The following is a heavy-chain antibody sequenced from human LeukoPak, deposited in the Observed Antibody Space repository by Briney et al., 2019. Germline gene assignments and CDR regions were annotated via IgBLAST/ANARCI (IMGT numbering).Heavy chain of an antibody. Sequence: GGSLRLSCAASGFTFSSYAMSWVGQAPGKGLEWVSAISGSGGSTYYADSVKGRFTISRDNSKNTLYLQMNSLRAEDTALYYCARRMGYCSSTSCYGNGGYFDYWGQGTLVTVSS. CDR2: ISGSGGST. J-gene: IGHJ4*02. CDR3: ARRMGYCSSTSCYGNGGYFDY. D-gene: IGHD2-2*01. CDR1: GFTFSSYA. V-gene: IGHV3-23*01.